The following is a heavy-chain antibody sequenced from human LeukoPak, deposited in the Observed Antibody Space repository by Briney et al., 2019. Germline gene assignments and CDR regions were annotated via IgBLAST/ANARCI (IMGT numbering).Heavy chain of an antibody. CDR1: GFTFSSYE. V-gene: IGHV3-48*03. D-gene: IGHD1-26*01. CDR2: ISNTGSTI. J-gene: IGHJ4*02. CDR3: ARGGAADY. Sequence: GGSLRLSCAASGFTFSSYEMNWVRQAPGKGLEWVSYISNTGSTIYYADSVKGRFTISRANAKNSLYLQMNSRRAEDTAAYYCARGGAADYWGQGTLVTVSS.